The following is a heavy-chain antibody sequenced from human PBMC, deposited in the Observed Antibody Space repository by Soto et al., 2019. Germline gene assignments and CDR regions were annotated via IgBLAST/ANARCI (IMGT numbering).Heavy chain of an antibody. Sequence: EVQLLEYGGGLVQPGGSLRLSCAASGFIFSSYAMSWVRQAPGKGLEWVSAISGSGTTAYYADSVKGRFTFSRDNSKKTMYLQMNSLRAEGTAVYYCAKTTDGWFSAFEIWGQGTMVTVSS. D-gene: IGHD6-19*01. CDR2: ISGSGTTA. CDR3: AKTTDGWFSAFEI. CDR1: GFIFSSYA. J-gene: IGHJ3*02. V-gene: IGHV3-23*01.